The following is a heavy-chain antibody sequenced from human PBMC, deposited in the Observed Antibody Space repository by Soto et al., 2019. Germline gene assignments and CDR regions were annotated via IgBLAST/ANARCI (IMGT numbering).Heavy chain of an antibody. CDR2: IYHSGST. CDR3: ASGAGYCSGGSCYWGY. Sequence: QVQLQESGPGLVKPSGTLSLTCAVSGGSISSSNWWSWVRQPPGKGLEWIGEIYHSGSTNYNPSLERRVTISVDKSKSQFSLKLGSVTAADTAVYYCASGAGYCSGGSCYWGYCCQGTLVTVSS. CDR1: GGSISSSNW. D-gene: IGHD2-15*01. J-gene: IGHJ4*02. V-gene: IGHV4-4*02.